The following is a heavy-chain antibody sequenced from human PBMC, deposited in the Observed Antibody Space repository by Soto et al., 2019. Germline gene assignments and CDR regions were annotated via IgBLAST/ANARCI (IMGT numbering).Heavy chain of an antibody. J-gene: IGHJ4*02. D-gene: IGHD6-19*01. CDR3: VRDNQWLPRGNFDY. CDR2: ISGSGDRT. CDR1: GFTFSGNA. Sequence: GGSLRLSCAASGFTFSGNAMSWVRQPPEKGLEWVSSISGSGDRTHYADSVRGRFTISRDNSKSTVYLQMSSLRGEDAALYYCVRDNQWLPRGNFDYWGQGALVTVSS. V-gene: IGHV3-23*01.